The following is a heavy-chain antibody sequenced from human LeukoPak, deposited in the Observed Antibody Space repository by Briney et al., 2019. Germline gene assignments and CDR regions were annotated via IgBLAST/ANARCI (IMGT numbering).Heavy chain of an antibody. J-gene: IGHJ5*02. Sequence: GGSLRLSCAASGFIFKDYWMIWVRQAPGKGLEWVANIKQDGSEKYYVDSVKGRFTISRDNAKNSLYLQMNTLRAEDTAMYYCAKDAQPRSRWFDPWGRGTLVTVSS. D-gene: IGHD3-16*01. CDR1: GFIFKDYW. V-gene: IGHV3-7*03. CDR2: IKQDGSEK. CDR3: AKDAQPRSRWFDP.